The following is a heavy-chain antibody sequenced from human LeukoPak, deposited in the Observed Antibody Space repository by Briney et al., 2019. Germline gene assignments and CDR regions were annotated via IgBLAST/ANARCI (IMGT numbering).Heavy chain of an antibody. J-gene: IGHJ4*02. D-gene: IGHD2-2*01. Sequence: ASVKVSCKASGYTFTSYGISSVRQAPGQGLEWMGWISAYNGNTNYAQKLQGRVTMTTDTSTSTAYMELRSLRSDDTAVYYCARDRAYCSSTSCYATWGYWGQGTLVTVSS. CDR2: ISAYNGNT. V-gene: IGHV1-18*01. CDR1: GYTFTSYG. CDR3: ARDRAYCSSTSCYATWGY.